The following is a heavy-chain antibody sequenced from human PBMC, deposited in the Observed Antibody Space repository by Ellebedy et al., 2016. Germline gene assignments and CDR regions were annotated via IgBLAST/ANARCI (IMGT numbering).Heavy chain of an antibody. CDR2: ISSSSSTK. Sequence: GESLKISXAASEFTFSSYSMNWVRQAPGKGLEWVSYISSSSSTKYYADSVKGRFTISRDNAKNSLYLQMNSLRAEDTAVYYCARAAGSGWFRHFDYWGQGTLVTVSS. J-gene: IGHJ4*02. CDR3: ARAAGSGWFRHFDY. D-gene: IGHD6-19*01. V-gene: IGHV3-48*04. CDR1: EFTFSSYS.